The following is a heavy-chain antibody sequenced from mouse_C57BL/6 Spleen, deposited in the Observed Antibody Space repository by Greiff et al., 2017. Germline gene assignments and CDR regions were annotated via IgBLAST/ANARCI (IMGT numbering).Heavy chain of an antibody. CDR3: TRDNYGSSHWYFDV. J-gene: IGHJ1*03. Sequence: EVHLVESGEGLVKPGGSLKLSCAASGFTFSSYAMSWVRQTPEKRLEWVAYISSGGDYIYYADTVKGRFTISRDNARNTLYLQMSSLKSEDTAMYYCTRDNYGSSHWYFDVWGTGTTVTVSS. D-gene: IGHD1-1*01. CDR2: ISSGGDYI. CDR1: GFTFSSYA. V-gene: IGHV5-9-1*02.